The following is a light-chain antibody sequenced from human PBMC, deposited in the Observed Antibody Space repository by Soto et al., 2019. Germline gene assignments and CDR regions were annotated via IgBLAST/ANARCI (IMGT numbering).Light chain of an antibody. CDR1: QSVSSSY. CDR2: GAS. CDR3: QQYASSPPVT. V-gene: IGKV3-20*01. Sequence: EIVLTQSPGTLSLSPGERATLSCRASQSVSSSYLAWYQQKPGQAPRLLIYGASGRATGIPDRFSGSGSGTDFTLTISRLEPEAFAVYYCQQYASSPPVTFGQGTRLEIK. J-gene: IGKJ5*01.